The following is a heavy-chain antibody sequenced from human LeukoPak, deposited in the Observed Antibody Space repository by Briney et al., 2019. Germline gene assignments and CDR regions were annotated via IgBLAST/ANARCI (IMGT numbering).Heavy chain of an antibody. J-gene: IGHJ5*02. V-gene: IGHV1-2*02. Sequence: ASVKVSCKASGYTLTGYYMHWVRQAPGQGLEWMGWINPNSGGTNYAQKFQGRVTMTRDTSISTAYMELSRLRSDDTAVYYCARVRRYFDWFNWFDPWGQGTLVTVSS. D-gene: IGHD3-9*01. CDR3: ARVRRYFDWFNWFDP. CDR1: GYTLTGYY. CDR2: INPNSGGT.